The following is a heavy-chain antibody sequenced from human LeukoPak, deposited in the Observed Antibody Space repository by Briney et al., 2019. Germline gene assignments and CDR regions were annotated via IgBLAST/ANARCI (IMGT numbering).Heavy chain of an antibody. CDR1: GFTFSSYE. CDR3: ARAIWFGDAFDI. D-gene: IGHD3-10*01. Sequence: PGGSLRLSCAASGFTFSSYEMNWARQAPGKGLEWVSYISSSGSTIYYADSVKGRFTISRDNAKNSLYLQMNSLRAEDTAVYYCARAIWFGDAFDIWGQGTMVTVSS. V-gene: IGHV3-48*03. J-gene: IGHJ3*02. CDR2: ISSSGSTI.